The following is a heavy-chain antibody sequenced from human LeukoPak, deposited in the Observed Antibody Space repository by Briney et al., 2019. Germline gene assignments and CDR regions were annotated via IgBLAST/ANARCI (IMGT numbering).Heavy chain of an antibody. J-gene: IGHJ2*01. Sequence: GASVKVSCKASGYIFTNYDINWVRQATGQGLEWMGWMNPNSGNTGYAQKFQGRVTMTRDTSISTAYMELSSLRSEDTAVYYCARGLSVTAASNNYWYFDLWGRGTLVTVSS. D-gene: IGHD6-13*01. CDR1: GYIFTNYD. CDR2: MNPNSGNT. CDR3: ARGLSVTAASNNYWYFDL. V-gene: IGHV1-8*01.